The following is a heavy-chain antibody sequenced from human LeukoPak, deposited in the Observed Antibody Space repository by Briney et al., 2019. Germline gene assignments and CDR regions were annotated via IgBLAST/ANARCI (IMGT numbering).Heavy chain of an antibody. V-gene: IGHV3-30*02. D-gene: IGHD2-8*01. J-gene: IGHJ4*02. Sequence: GGSLRLSCAASGFSFSSYGMHWVRQAPGKGLDWVSYISYDGRETNYADSVKGRFTISRDNSKNTLYLQMNSLRAEDTAVYYCAKYATRETFFGDYWGQGTLIAVSS. CDR3: AKYATRETFFGDY. CDR1: GFSFSSYG. CDR2: ISYDGRET.